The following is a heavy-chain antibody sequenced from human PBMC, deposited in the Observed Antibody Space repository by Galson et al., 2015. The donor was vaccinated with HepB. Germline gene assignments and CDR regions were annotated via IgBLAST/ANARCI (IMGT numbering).Heavy chain of an antibody. V-gene: IGHV3-49*03. CDR3: AREAAGLGGYFDY. J-gene: IGHJ4*02. CDR1: GFTFGDYA. CDR2: IRRNTYGATT. D-gene: IGHD6-13*01. Sequence: SLRLSCASSGFTFGDYAVNWFRQAPGKGLEWIGFIRRNTYGATTEYAASLKGRFSISRDDSKNIAHLQVNSLQTEDTAVYFCAREAAGLGGYFDYWGRGTLVTVSS.